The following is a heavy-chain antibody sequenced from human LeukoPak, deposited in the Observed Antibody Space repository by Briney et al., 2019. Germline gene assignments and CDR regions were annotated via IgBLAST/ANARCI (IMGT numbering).Heavy chain of an antibody. V-gene: IGHV3-33*06. CDR2: IWYDGSKR. Sequence: GGSLRLSCTASGFTFSNYGLHWVRQAPGKGLEWMALIWYDGSKRYYADSVQGRFTISRDDSKNTLFLQMNSLRAEDTAVYYCAKDSRDIVVVPAGAQYYYMDVWGKGTTVTVSS. CDR1: GFTFSNYG. D-gene: IGHD2-2*01. J-gene: IGHJ6*03. CDR3: AKDSRDIVVVPAGAQYYYMDV.